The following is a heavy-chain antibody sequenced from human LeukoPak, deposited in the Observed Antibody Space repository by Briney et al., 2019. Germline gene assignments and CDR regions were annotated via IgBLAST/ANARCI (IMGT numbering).Heavy chain of an antibody. J-gene: IGHJ4*02. CDR3: AKRGGNRGVIYRREEYYFDY. D-gene: IGHD3-10*01. V-gene: IGHV3-48*01. CDR1: GFTFSTYN. CDR2: ISSSSTTI. Sequence: QPGGSLRLSCAASGFTFSTYNMNWVRQAPGQGLEWVSYISSSSTTIYYADSVKGRFTISRDSAKNSLYLQMNSLRAEDTAVYYCAKRGGNRGVIYRREEYYFDYWGQGTLVTVSS.